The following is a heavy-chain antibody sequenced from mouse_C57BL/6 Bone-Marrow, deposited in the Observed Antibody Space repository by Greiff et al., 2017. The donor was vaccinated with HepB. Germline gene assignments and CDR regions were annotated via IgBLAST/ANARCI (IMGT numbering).Heavy chain of an antibody. J-gene: IGHJ4*01. CDR2: IDPSDSYT. CDR3: ARRSYGYAMDY. CDR1: GYTFTSYW. V-gene: IGHV1-69*01. D-gene: IGHD2-12*01. Sequence: VQLQQPGAELVMPGASVKLSCKASGYTFTSYWMLWVKQRPGQGLEWIGEIDPSDSYTNYNQKFKGKSTLTVDKSSSTAYMQLSSLTSEDSAVYYCARRSYGYAMDYWGQGTSVTVSS.